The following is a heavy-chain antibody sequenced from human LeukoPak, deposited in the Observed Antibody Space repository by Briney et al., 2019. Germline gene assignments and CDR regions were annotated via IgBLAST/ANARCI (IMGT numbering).Heavy chain of an antibody. V-gene: IGHV4-30-4*07. CDR3: VRGVGGEYFYFVR. CDR1: GGSISSDGHS. Sequence: PSQTLSLTCTVSGGSISSDGHSWSWVRQPPGKGLEWVGYIYHSGAAYHNPSLKSRLALSVDTSNNQFSLRLRSVAAADTAVYYCVRGVGGEYFYFVRWGQGALVTVSA. CDR2: IYHSGAA. D-gene: IGHD1-26*01. J-gene: IGHJ4*02.